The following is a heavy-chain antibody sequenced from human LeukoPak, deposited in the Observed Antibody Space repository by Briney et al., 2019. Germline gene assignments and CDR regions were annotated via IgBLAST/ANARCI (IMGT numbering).Heavy chain of an antibody. J-gene: IGHJ5*02. Sequence: PSETLSLTCTVSGVSISSSNSYWGWIRQSPGRGLEWIGYIYNSGSTYYNPSLKSRVTISVDTSKNQFSLRLSSVTAADTAVYYCAGWGTYASTSNWFDPWGQGTLVTVSS. D-gene: IGHD2-2*01. CDR2: IYNSGST. CDR3: AGWGTYASTSNWFDP. V-gene: IGHV4-39*07. CDR1: GVSISSSNSY.